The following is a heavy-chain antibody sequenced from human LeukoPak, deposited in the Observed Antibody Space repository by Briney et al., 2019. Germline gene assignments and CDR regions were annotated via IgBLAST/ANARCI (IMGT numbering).Heavy chain of an antibody. CDR1: GGSISSGGYY. Sequence: SETLSLTCTVSGGSISSGGYYWSWIRQHPGKGLEWIGYIYYSGSTYYNPSLKSRVTISVDTSKNQFSLKLSSVTAADTAVYYCAREGFGYSGYGLDYWGQGTLVTVSS. D-gene: IGHD5-12*01. V-gene: IGHV4-31*03. CDR2: IYYSGST. CDR3: AREGFGYSGYGLDY. J-gene: IGHJ4*02.